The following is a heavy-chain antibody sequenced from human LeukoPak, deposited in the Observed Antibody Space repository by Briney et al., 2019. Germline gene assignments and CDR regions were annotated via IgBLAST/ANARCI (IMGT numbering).Heavy chain of an antibody. J-gene: IGHJ3*02. CDR3: ARDIRNEGAFDI. CDR1: GVTFSSYW. D-gene: IGHD3-3*02. Sequence: PGGSLRLSCAASGVTFSSYWMYWVRQAPGKGLEWVANIKQDGSEKYYVDSVKGRFTISRDNAKNTLYVQMNSLRAEDTAVYYCARDIRNEGAFDIWGQGTMVTVSS. CDR2: IKQDGSEK. V-gene: IGHV3-7*01.